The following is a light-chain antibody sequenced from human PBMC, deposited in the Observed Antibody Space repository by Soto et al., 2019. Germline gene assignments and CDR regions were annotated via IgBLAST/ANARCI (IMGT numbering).Light chain of an antibody. V-gene: IGKV3-20*01. CDR3: QLYGSSSWT. Sequence: DIVLTKSPGTLSLSPGERATLSCRASQSVSGSYLAWYQQKPGQAPRLLIYGAFSRATGIPERISGSGSGTDFTLTVSRLEHEELAVYYCQLYGSSSWTFVQGTKVEIK. CDR1: QSVSGSY. CDR2: GAF. J-gene: IGKJ1*01.